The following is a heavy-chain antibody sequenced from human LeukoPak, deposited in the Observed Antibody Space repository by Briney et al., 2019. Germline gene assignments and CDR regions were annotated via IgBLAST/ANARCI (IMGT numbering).Heavy chain of an antibody. CDR1: GVSFSGYY. CDR2: INHSGST. Sequence: PSETLSLTCAVYGVSFSGYYWSWVRQPPGKGLEWVGEINHSGSTNYNPSLKSRVTISVDPSKNQFSLKLSSVTAADTAVYYCAIQLERLYLYAFDIWGQGTMVTVSS. CDR3: AIQLERLYLYAFDI. D-gene: IGHD1-1*01. J-gene: IGHJ3*02. V-gene: IGHV4-34*01.